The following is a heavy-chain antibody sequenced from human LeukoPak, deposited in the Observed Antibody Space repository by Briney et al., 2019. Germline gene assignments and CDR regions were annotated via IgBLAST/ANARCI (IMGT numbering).Heavy chain of an antibody. Sequence: ASVKVSCKASGYPFTASYMQWARQAPGQGLEWMGRINPSNGDTDFQQKFQGGVTMTRDTSITTVYMELSRLTSDDTAVYYCARSWYGMDVWGQGTTVTVSS. J-gene: IGHJ6*02. CDR2: INPSNGDT. CDR1: GYPFTASY. V-gene: IGHV1-2*06. CDR3: ARSWYGMDV.